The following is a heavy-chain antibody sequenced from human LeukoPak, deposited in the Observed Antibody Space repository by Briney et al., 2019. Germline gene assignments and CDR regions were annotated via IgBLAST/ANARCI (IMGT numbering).Heavy chain of an antibody. Sequence: MPSETLSLTCTVSGGSVSSSSYHWGWIRQPPGKGLEWIGSVFYSGSTYYNPSLKSRVTMSVDTSKNQFSLKLNSVTAADTAMYYCARQRLGVAGSPVWGNFHSYYYMDVWGNGTTVTISS. J-gene: IGHJ6*03. CDR1: GGSVSSSSYH. D-gene: IGHD6-19*01. CDR3: ARQRLGVAGSPVWGNFHSYYYMDV. CDR2: VFYSGST. V-gene: IGHV4-39*01.